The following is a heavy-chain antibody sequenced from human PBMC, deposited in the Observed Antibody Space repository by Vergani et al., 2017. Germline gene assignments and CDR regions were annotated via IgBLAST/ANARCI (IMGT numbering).Heavy chain of an antibody. J-gene: IGHJ6*02. Sequence: QVQLVESGGGVVQPGRSLRLSCAASGFTFSDYYMSWIRQAPGKGLEWVSYISSSGSTIYYADSVKGRFTISRDNAKNSLYLQMNSLRAEDTAVYYCARDRRAGTPYYYGMDVWGQGTTVTVSS. V-gene: IGHV3-11*01. CDR3: ARDRRAGTPYYYGMDV. D-gene: IGHD2-15*01. CDR2: ISSSGSTI. CDR1: GFTFSDYY.